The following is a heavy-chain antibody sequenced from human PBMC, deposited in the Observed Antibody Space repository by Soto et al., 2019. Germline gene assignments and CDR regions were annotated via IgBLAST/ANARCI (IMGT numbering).Heavy chain of an antibody. J-gene: IGHJ4*02. CDR3: ARSGVWGSYRYTNYFDY. Sequence: GTLSLTCAVSGGSISSSNWWSWVRQPPGKGLEWIGEIYHSGSTNYNPSLKSRVTISVDKSKNQFSLKLSSVTAADTAVYYCARSGVWGSYRYTNYFDYWGQGTLVTVSS. CDR2: IYHSGST. CDR1: GGSISSSNW. D-gene: IGHD3-16*02. V-gene: IGHV4-4*02.